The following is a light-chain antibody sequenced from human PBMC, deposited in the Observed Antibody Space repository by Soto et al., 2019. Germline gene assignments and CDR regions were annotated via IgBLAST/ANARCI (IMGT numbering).Light chain of an antibody. CDR1: QSIGRS. V-gene: IGKV1-39*01. Sequence: DIQMTQSPSSLSASVGDRVNVTCRASQSIGRSLNWYQQKRGTAPKILIYGASRLQSGVPSRFSGGGSGTDFTLTITNLQPEDFATYYCQQSDNTPSFGQGTRLEIK. CDR2: GAS. J-gene: IGKJ5*01. CDR3: QQSDNTPS.